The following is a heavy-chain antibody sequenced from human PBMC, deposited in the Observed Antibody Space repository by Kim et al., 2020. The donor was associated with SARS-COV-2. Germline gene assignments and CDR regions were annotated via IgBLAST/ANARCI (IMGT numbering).Heavy chain of an antibody. D-gene: IGHD3-22*01. V-gene: IGHV3-15*01. Sequence: GGSLRLSCAASGFTFSNAWMSWVRQAPGKGLEWVGRIKSKTDGGTTDYAAPVKGRFTISRDDSKNTLYLQMNSLKTEDTAVYYCTTPFPYYYDSSGYYYSYGMDVWGQGTTVTVSS. CDR3: TTPFPYYYDSSGYYYSYGMDV. CDR1: GFTFSNAW. J-gene: IGHJ6*02. CDR2: IKSKTDGGTT.